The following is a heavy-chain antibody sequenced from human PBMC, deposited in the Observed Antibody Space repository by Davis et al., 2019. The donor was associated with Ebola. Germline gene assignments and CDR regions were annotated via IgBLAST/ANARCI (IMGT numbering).Heavy chain of an antibody. CDR2: ISSSGGST. J-gene: IGHJ4*02. D-gene: IGHD3-3*01. CDR3: ASFDFWSGYQFDY. CDR1: GFTFSSYT. V-gene: IGHV3-23*01. Sequence: PGGSLRLSCAASGFTFSSYTMGWVRQAPGKGLEWVSGISSSGGSTYYADSVKGRFTISRDNSKNTLYLQMNSLRAEDTAVYYCASFDFWSGYQFDYWGQGTLVTVSS.